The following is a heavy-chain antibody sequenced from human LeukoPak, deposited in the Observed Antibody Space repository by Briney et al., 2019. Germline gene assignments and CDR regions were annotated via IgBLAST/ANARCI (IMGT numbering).Heavy chain of an antibody. Sequence: GASVKVSCKASGGTFSNYAINWVRQAPGQGLEWMGRIIPFVDVPNYPQKFQGRVTITADKSTSTTYMDLSSLTSEDTAVYYCARVVYYGSGERGHFDSWGQGTLVTVSS. V-gene: IGHV1-69*04. CDR3: ARVVYYGSGERGHFDS. D-gene: IGHD3-10*01. CDR2: IIPFVDVP. CDR1: GGTFSNYA. J-gene: IGHJ4*02.